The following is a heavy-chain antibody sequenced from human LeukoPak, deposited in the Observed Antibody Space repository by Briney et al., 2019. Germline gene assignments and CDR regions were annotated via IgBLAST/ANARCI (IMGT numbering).Heavy chain of an antibody. J-gene: IGHJ4*02. CDR3: ASKSYYYGSGIYY. V-gene: IGHV4-34*01. Sequence: SETLSLTCAVYGGSFSGYYWSWIRQPPGKGLEWIGEINHSGSTNYNPSLKSRVTISVDTSKNQFSLKLSSVTAADTAVYYCASKSYYYGSGIYYWGQGTLATVSS. CDR2: INHSGST. D-gene: IGHD3-10*01. CDR1: GGSFSGYY.